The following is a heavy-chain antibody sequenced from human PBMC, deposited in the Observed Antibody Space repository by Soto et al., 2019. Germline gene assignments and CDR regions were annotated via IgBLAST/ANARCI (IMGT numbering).Heavy chain of an antibody. CDR3: GRSAGSGYYFYFED. D-gene: IGHD3-3*01. CDR2: IYPGDSDT. Sequence: ESLKISCKGSGYSFTTYWIGWVRHLPGKGLEWMGIIYPGDSDTRYSPSFQGQVTISVDKSISTAYLQWSSLKASDTAMYYCGRSAGSGYYFYFEDWDQGTQVTVSS. V-gene: IGHV5-51*01. J-gene: IGHJ4*02. CDR1: GYSFTTYW.